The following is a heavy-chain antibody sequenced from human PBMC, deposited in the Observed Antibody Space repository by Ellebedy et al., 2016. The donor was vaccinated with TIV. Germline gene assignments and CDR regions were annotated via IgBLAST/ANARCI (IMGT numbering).Heavy chain of an antibody. Sequence: GESLKISCAASGFTFSSYWMSWVRQAPGKGLEWVANIKQDGSEKYYVDSVKGRFTISRDNAKNSLYLQMNSLRAEDTAVYYCARDITHYYGSGSYYNHYYYYGMDVWGQGTTVTVSS. V-gene: IGHV3-7*01. CDR1: GFTFSSYW. CDR2: IKQDGSEK. D-gene: IGHD3-10*01. CDR3: ARDITHYYGSGSYYNHYYYYGMDV. J-gene: IGHJ6*02.